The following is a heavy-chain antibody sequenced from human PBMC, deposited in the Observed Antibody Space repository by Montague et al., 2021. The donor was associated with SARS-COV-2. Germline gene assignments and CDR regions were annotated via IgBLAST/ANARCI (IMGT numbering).Heavy chain of an antibody. CDR1: GDSVASKKVT. CDR2: TYFRSKWYY. Sequence: CAISGDSVASKKVTWKWKRHSPSIRPDHLRITYFRSKWYYDYAVSVKSRMTISPDTSKNQYSLQLSSVTPEDSAVYYCARDPRYSLSWSFDYWGQCTLVSVSS. D-gene: IGHD6-13*01. V-gene: IGHV6-1*01. CDR3: ARDPRYSLSWSFDY. J-gene: IGHJ4*02.